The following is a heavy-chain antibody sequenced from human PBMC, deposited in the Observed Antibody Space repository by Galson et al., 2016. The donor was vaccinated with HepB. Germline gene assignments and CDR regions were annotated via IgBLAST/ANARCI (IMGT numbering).Heavy chain of an antibody. V-gene: IGHV3-23*01. CDR1: GFTFSNYA. CDR2: ISGRGDRT. D-gene: IGHD2-2*01. J-gene: IGHJ5*02. CDR3: ARGLGQPATSNWFDP. Sequence: SLRLSCAVSGFTFSNYAIIWVRQAPGKGLEWVSGISGRGDRTYYADSLKVRFTVSRDNSKDTLYLQMNNLRVEVTATYYSARGLGQPATSNWFDPWGQGALVTVS.